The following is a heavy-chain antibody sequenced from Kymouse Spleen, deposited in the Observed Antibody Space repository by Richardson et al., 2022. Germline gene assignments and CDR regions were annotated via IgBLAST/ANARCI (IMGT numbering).Heavy chain of an antibody. D-gene: IGHD6-13*01. Sequence: QVQLVESGGGVVQPGRSLRLSCAASGFTFSSYGMHWVRQAPGKGLEWVAVIWYDGSNKYYADSVKGRFTISRDNSKNTLYLQMNSLRAEDTAVYYCAVGEGIAAAGGQGTLVTVSS. CDR2: IWYDGSNK. V-gene: IGHV3-33*01. J-gene: IGHJ4*02,IGHJ5*02. CDR1: GFTFSSYG.